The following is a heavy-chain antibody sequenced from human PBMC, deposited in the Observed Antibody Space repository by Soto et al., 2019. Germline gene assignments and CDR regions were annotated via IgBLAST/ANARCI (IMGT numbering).Heavy chain of an antibody. J-gene: IGHJ4*02. CDR3: AKYTVGEGGRGY. Sequence: QVQLQESGPGLVKPSETLSLTCTVSGGSMRGQHWSWIRQPPGKGLEWIGHHSDSTNYNPSLKSRINISTDTSKNPFSLKLSSVTAADPAVYYCAKYTVGEGGRGYWGQGTLVTVSS. CDR2: HHSDST. V-gene: IGHV4-4*09. CDR1: GGSMRGQH. D-gene: IGHD3-16*01.